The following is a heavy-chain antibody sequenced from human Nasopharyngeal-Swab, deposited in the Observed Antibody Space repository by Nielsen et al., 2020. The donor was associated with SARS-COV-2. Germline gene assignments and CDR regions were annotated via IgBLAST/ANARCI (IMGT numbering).Heavy chain of an antibody. J-gene: IGHJ4*02. CDR3: TRSGRAATKTRYFDY. D-gene: IGHD2-15*01. Sequence: GESLKISCTASGFTFGDYSMSWVRQAPGKGLEWIGFIRDKLYGGTTEYAASVKGRFTISRDDSKSIAYLQMDSLKIDDTGVYYCTRSGRAATKTRYFDYWGQGTLVTVSS. CDR1: GFTFGDYS. V-gene: IGHV3-49*04. CDR2: IRDKLYGGTT.